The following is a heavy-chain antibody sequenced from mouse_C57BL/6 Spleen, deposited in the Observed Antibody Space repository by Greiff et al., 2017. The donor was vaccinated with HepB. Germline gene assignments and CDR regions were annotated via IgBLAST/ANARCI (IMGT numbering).Heavy chain of an antibody. CDR3: ARWDTVVDY. Sequence: QVQLKQSGAELARPGASVKMSCKASGYTFTSYTMHWVKQRPGQGLEWIGYINPSSGYTKYNQKFKDKATLTADKSSSTAYMQLSSLTSEGSAVYYCARWDTVVDYWGQGTTLTVSS. CDR1: GYTFTSYT. D-gene: IGHD1-1*01. J-gene: IGHJ2*01. V-gene: IGHV1-4*01. CDR2: INPSSGYT.